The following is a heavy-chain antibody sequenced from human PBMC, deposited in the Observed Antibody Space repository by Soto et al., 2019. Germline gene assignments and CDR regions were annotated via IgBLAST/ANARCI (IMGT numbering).Heavy chain of an antibody. Sequence: EVQLLEFGGGLVQRGGSLRLSCEASGFPFSTYAMTWVRQVPGKGLEWVSTTSNGGNTEFAESVRGRFTVFRDNSKNTIYLQMSSLRAEDSAIYFCARDFRPGLIVPTKSGFDPWGQGTPVTVSS. CDR2: TSNGGNT. CDR1: GFPFSTYA. CDR3: ARDFRPGLIVPTKSGFDP. J-gene: IGHJ5*02. V-gene: IGHV3-23*01. D-gene: IGHD2-15*01.